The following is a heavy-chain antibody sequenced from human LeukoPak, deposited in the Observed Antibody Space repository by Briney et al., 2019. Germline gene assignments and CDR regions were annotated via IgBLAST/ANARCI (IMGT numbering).Heavy chain of an antibody. CDR1: GFNFNTYS. D-gene: IGHD3-10*02. V-gene: IGHV3-21*01. CDR2: ISRASESI. Sequence: TGGSLRLSCEASGFNFNTYSMAWVRQAPGKGLEWVSIISRASESIFYADSVKGRFTISRDNAKNSLYLQMNSLRAEDTAVYYCAELGITMIGGVWGKGTTVTISS. CDR3: AELGITMIGGV. J-gene: IGHJ6*04.